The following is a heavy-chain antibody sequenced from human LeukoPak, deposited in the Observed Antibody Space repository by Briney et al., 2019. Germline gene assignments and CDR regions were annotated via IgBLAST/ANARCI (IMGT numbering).Heavy chain of an antibody. D-gene: IGHD2-15*01. CDR1: GYIFTAYY. CDR2: ISAYNGNT. V-gene: IGHV1-18*01. J-gene: IGHJ4*02. CDR3: ARDVGYCSGGSCYSFDY. Sequence: ASVKVSCKASGYIFTAYYMYWVRQAPGQGLEWMGWISAYNGNTNYAQKLQGRVTMTTDTSTSTAYMELRSLRSDDTAVYYCARDVGYCSGGSCYSFDYWGQGTLVTVSS.